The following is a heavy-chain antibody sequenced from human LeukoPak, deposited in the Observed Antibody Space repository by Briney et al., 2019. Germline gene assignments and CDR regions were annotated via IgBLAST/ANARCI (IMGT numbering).Heavy chain of an antibody. CDR1: GFTFSSYA. Sequence: PGGSLRLSCAASGFTFSSYAMHWVRQAPGKGLEYVSAISRNGGSTYYANSVKGRFTISRDNSKNTLYLQMGSLRAEDMAVYYCARTKRWLQFLDYWGQGTLVTVSS. J-gene: IGHJ4*02. V-gene: IGHV3-64*01. CDR3: ARTKRWLQFLDY. D-gene: IGHD5-24*01. CDR2: ISRNGGST.